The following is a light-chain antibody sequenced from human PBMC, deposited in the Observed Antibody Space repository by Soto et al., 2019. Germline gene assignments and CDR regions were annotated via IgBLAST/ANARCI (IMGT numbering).Light chain of an antibody. CDR1: QSISTW. V-gene: IGKV1-5*01. Sequence: PSTLSASVGDRVTITCRASQSISTWLAWYHQKPGTAPNLLIYDASTLESGVPPRFSGSGSGTEFTLTISSLQPDDFATYYCQQYNSYSKKFGQGTKVDIK. CDR2: DAS. J-gene: IGKJ1*01. CDR3: QQYNSYSKK.